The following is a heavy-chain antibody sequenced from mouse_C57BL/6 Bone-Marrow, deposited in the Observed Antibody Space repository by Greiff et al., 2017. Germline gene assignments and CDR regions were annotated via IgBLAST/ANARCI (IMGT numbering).Heavy chain of an antibody. J-gene: IGHJ2*01. CDR2: IWSGGST. CDR1: GFSLTSYG. Sequence: VQLQQSGPGLVQPSQSLSITCTVSGFSLTSYGVHWVRQSPGKGLEWLGVIWSGGSTDYNAAFISRLSISKDNSKSQVFFKMNSLQADDTAIYYCARKGGNYDYFDYWGQGTTLTVSS. V-gene: IGHV2-2*01. CDR3: ARKGGNYDYFDY. D-gene: IGHD2-1*01.